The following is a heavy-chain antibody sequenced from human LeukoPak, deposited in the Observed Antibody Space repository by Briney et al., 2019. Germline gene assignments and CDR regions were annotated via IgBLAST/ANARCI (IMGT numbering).Heavy chain of an antibody. CDR3: ARDVGSGSYFDY. D-gene: IGHD3-10*01. CDR1: GGSFSGYY. J-gene: IGHJ4*02. CDR2: INHCGST. V-gene: IGHV4-34*01. Sequence: SETLSLTCAVYGGSFSGYYWSWIRQPPGKGLEWIGEINHCGSTNYNPSLKSRVTISVDTSKNQFSLKLSSVTAADTAVYYCARDVGSGSYFDYWGQGTLVTVSS.